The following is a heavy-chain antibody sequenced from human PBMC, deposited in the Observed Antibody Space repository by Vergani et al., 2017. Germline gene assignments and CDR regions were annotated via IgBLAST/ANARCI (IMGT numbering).Heavy chain of an antibody. CDR1: GFTFSSYA. CDR3: ARDRLRYCSSTSCYKGFDL. V-gene: IGHV3-30-3*01. Sequence: QVQLVESGGGVVQPGRSLRLSCAASGFTFSSYAMHWVRQAPGTGLEWVAVISYDGSNKYYADSVKGRFTISRDNSKNTLYLQMNSLRAEDTAVYYCARDRLRYCSSTSCYKGFDLWGRGTLVTVSS. J-gene: IGHJ2*01. D-gene: IGHD2-2*02. CDR2: ISYDGSNK.